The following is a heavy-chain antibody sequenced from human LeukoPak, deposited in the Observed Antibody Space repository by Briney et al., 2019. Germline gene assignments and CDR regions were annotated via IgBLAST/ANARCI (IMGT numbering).Heavy chain of an antibody. CDR2: ISSSSSYI. CDR1: GFTFSSYS. V-gene: IGHV3-21*01. Sequence: GGSLRLPCAASGFTFSSYSMNWVRQAPGKGLEWVSSISSSSSYIYYADSVKGRFTISRDNAKNSLYLQMNSLRAEDTAVYYCARDRTGYWVSWGQGTLVTVSS. J-gene: IGHJ5*02. D-gene: IGHD3/OR15-3a*01. CDR3: ARDRTGYWVS.